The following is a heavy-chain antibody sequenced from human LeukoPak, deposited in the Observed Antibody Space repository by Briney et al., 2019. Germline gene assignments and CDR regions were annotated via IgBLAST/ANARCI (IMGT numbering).Heavy chain of an antibody. J-gene: IGHJ4*02. V-gene: IGHV3-21*01. D-gene: IGHD5-24*01. CDR1: GFTFSSYT. Sequence: GGSLRLSCAASGFTFSSYTMNWVRQAPGKGLEWVSSISTGSGYIYYANSVKGRFTISRDNAKNSLYLQMNSLRAEDTAVYYCARDRLGVEMSTINRFDYWGQGTLVAVSS. CDR2: ISTGSGYI. CDR3: ARDRLGVEMSTINRFDY.